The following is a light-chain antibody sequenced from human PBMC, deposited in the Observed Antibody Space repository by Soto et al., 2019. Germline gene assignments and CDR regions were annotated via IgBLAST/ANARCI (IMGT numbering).Light chain of an antibody. CDR3: EHYFGAPWS. J-gene: IGKJ1*01. CDR2: GAS. V-gene: IGKV1-27*01. CDR1: QVINNY. Sequence: IQMTQSPSSLSASVGDRVTITFRSSQVINNYLAWYQQKPGKHPQLLIYGASTLHSGVPSRFSGSGTATDFTLTITSLQPEDVATYFCEHYFGAPWSFGQGTKLEIK.